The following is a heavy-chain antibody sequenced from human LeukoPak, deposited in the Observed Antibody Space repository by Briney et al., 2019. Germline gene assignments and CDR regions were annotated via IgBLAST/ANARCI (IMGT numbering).Heavy chain of an antibody. V-gene: IGHV4-38-2*01. J-gene: IGHJ4*02. CDR1: GYSISSGYY. Sequence: PFETLSLTCAVSGYSISSGYYWGWIRQPPGKGLEWIGSIYHSGSAYYNPSLKSRVTISVDTSKNQFSLKLSSVTAADTAVYYCAGGNGYSRKQTVYYFDYWGQGTLVTVSS. CDR2: IYHSGSA. D-gene: IGHD6-13*01. CDR3: AGGNGYSRKQTVYYFDY.